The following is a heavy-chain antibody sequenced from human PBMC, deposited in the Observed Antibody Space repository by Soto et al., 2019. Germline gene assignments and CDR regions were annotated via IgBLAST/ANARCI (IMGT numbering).Heavy chain of an antibody. CDR2: VSGGGGST. J-gene: IGHJ3*02. Sequence: EVQLLESGGGLVQPGESLRLSCAASGLTFSSYAMKWVRQAPGKGLEWVSGVSGGGGSTYYADSVKGRFTISRDNSKNTLYLQMNSLRAEDTAVYYCAKDSSGYSYDHNAFDIWGQGTMVTVSS. CDR1: GLTFSSYA. CDR3: AKDSSGYSYDHNAFDI. D-gene: IGHD5-18*01. V-gene: IGHV3-23*01.